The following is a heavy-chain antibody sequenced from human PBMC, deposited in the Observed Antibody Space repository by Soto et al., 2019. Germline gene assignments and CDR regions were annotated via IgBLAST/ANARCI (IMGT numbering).Heavy chain of an antibody. CDR3: ARGRTFTRSTVRRNWFDP. Sequence: QVQLQQWGAGLLKPSETLSLTCAVYGGSFSADYWTWIRQPPGKGLEWIGEINYSGSTYYNPSLKSRVTISLDTSQNQVSLNLSSVTAADTAVYYCARGRTFTRSTVRRNWFDPWGQGTLVTVSS. J-gene: IGHJ5*02. V-gene: IGHV4-34*01. CDR2: INYSGST. D-gene: IGHD2-2*01. CDR1: GGSFSADY.